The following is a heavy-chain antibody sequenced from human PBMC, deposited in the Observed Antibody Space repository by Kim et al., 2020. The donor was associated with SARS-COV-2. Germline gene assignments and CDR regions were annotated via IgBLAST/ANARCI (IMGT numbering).Heavy chain of an antibody. Sequence: TTYHPSRKRRVTLSGDTSKNQFSLKLSSVTAADTAMYYCARPANTGNYRYWGQGTLVTVSS. CDR2: T. V-gene: IGHV4-39*01. J-gene: IGHJ4*02. CDR3: ARPANTGNYRY. D-gene: IGHD1-26*01.